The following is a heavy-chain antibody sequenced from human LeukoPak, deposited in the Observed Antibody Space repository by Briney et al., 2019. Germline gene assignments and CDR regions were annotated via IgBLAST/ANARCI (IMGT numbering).Heavy chain of an antibody. Sequence: GASVKVSCKASGGTFSSYAIIWVRQAPGQGLEWMGRIIPIFGTANYAQKFQGRVTITADKSTSTAYMELSSLRSEDTAVYYCAREYYYDSSGYYYPDAFDIWGQGTMVTVSS. CDR1: GGTFSSYA. CDR3: AREYYYDSSGYYYPDAFDI. V-gene: IGHV1-69*06. J-gene: IGHJ3*02. CDR2: IIPIFGTA. D-gene: IGHD3-22*01.